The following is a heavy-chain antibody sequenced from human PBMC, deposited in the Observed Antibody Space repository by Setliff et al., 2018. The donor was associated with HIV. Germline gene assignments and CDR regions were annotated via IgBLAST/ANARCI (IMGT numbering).Heavy chain of an antibody. Sequence: PSETLSLTCAVYGGSFSGYYWSWIRQPPGKGLEWIGEINHSGSTNYNSSLKSRVTISVDTSKNQFSLKLSSVTAADTAVYYCARGMLRSSWYAHHDAFDIWGQGTMVTVSS. V-gene: IGHV4-34*01. CDR1: GGSFSGYY. CDR3: ARGMLRSSWYAHHDAFDI. CDR2: INHSGST. J-gene: IGHJ3*02. D-gene: IGHD6-13*01.